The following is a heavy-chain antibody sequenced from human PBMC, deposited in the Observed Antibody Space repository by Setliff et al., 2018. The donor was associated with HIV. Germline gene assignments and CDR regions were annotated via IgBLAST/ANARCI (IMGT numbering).Heavy chain of an antibody. Sequence: PSETLSLTCTVSGDSITSGHFYWGWIRQAPGKGLEWIASMIYGGDTWYNPSLKSRVTIYVDTANNEISLRLSSVTAEDTAVYRCARPHSGRGGGAWFDPWGQGIQVTVSS. D-gene: IGHD6-19*01. CDR2: MIYGGDT. V-gene: IGHV4-39*01. CDR3: ARPHSGRGGGAWFDP. J-gene: IGHJ5*02. CDR1: GDSITSGHFY.